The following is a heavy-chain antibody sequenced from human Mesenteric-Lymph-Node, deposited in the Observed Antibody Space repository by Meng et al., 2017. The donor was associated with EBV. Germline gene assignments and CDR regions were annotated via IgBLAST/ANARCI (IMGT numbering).Heavy chain of an antibody. CDR3: ARESYYDSRGPWFDP. CDR1: GDSISSSNW. J-gene: IGHJ5*02. Sequence: QAQLQEPGPGLVKPSGTLSLTCAVSGDSISSSNWWSWVRQPPGKGLEWIGEIYQSGSTNYNPSLKSRVTISVDKSKNHFSLKLSSVTAADTAVYYCARESYYDSRGPWFDPWGQGTLVTVSS. V-gene: IGHV4-4*02. D-gene: IGHD3-22*01. CDR2: IYQSGST.